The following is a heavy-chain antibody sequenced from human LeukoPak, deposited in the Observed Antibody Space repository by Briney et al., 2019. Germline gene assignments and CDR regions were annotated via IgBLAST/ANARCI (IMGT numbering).Heavy chain of an antibody. CDR1: ESPFSSYW. V-gene: IGHV3-74*01. CDR2: INSDGSST. J-gene: IGHJ4*02. D-gene: IGHD4-17*01. Sequence: PGGPLGLPCAPSESPFSSYWMYWAPNPPGRGWVWAPRINSDGSSTTYADSVKGRFTISRDNAKNTLYLQMNSLRAEDTAVYYCTRAPVTTWAHDYWGQGTLVTVSS. CDR3: TRAPVTTWAHDY.